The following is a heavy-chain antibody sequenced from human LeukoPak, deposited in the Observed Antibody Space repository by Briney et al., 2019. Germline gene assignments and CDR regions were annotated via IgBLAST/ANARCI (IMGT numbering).Heavy chain of an antibody. Sequence: GGSLRLSCAASGFTFSSYAMSWVRQAPGKGLEWVSAISGSGGSTYYADSVKGRFTISRDKSTNTLFLQMSSLRAEDSATYYCARALDTYGYMRFAYWGQGTLVTVSS. V-gene: IGHV3-23*01. CDR1: GFTFSSYA. D-gene: IGHD5-18*01. CDR2: ISGSGGST. CDR3: ARALDTYGYMRFAY. J-gene: IGHJ4*02.